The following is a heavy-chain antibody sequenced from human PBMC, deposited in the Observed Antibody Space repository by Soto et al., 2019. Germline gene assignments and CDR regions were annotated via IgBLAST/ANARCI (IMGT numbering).Heavy chain of an antibody. CDR2: ISYDGSNK. CDR3: ATRNSSGWYGDYYYYYGMDV. V-gene: IGHV3-30-3*01. Sequence: VGSLRLSCAASGFTFSSYAMHWVRQAPGKGLEWVAVISYDGSNKYYADSVKGLFTISRDNSKNTLYLQMNSLRAEDTAVYYCATRNSSGWYGDYYYYYGMDVWGQGTTVTVSS. CDR1: GFTFSSYA. D-gene: IGHD6-19*01. J-gene: IGHJ6*02.